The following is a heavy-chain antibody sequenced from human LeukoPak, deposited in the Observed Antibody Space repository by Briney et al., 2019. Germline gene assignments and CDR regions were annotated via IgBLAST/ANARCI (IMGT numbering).Heavy chain of an antibody. CDR1: GGSISSGDYY. J-gene: IGHJ4*02. V-gene: IGHV4-30-4*01. Sequence: NPSETLSLTCTVSGGSISSGDYYWSWIRQPPGKGLEWIGYIDYSGSTYYNPSLKSRVTISVDTSKNQFSLKLSSVTAADTAVYYCARIDILTGYYYDYWGQGTLVTVSS. CDR3: ARIDILTGYYYDY. D-gene: IGHD3-9*01. CDR2: IDYSGST.